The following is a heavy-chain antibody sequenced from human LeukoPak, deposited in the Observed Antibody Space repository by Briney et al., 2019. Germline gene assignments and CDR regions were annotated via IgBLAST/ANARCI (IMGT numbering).Heavy chain of an antibody. Sequence: GGSLRLSCAASGFTFSSYAMSWVRQAPGKGLDWVSAISGSGGSTYYADSVKGRFTISRDNSKNTLYLQMNSLRAEDTAVYYCAKEGRSSHFYYGMDVWGQGTTVTVSS. J-gene: IGHJ6*02. V-gene: IGHV3-23*01. CDR2: ISGSGGST. CDR3: AKEGRSSHFYYGMDV. D-gene: IGHD3-16*02. CDR1: GFTFSSYA.